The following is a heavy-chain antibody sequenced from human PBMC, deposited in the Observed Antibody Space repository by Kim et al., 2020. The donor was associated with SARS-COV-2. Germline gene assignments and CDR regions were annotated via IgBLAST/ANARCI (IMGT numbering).Heavy chain of an antibody. Sequence: GGSLRLSCAASGFTFSTYAIHWVRQAPGKGLEWVAVISYDGSNKYYADSVKGRFTISRDNSKNTLYLQMNSLRAEDTAVYYCARPYLPELLGPGYWGQGTLVTVSS. J-gene: IGHJ4*02. CDR1: GFTFSTYA. D-gene: IGHD1-26*01. V-gene: IGHV3-30*04. CDR2: ISYDGSNK. CDR3: ARPYLPELLGPGY.